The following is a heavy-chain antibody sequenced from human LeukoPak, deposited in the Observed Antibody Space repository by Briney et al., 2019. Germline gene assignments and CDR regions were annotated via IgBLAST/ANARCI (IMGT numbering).Heavy chain of an antibody. J-gene: IGHJ4*02. V-gene: IGHV4-34*01. CDR1: GGSFSGYY. CDR2: INHSGST. CDR3: ARKGGYSYGTFDY. Sequence: PSETLSLTCAVYGGSFSGYYWSWIRQPPGKGLEWIGEINHSGSTNYNPSLKSRVTISVDTSKNQFSLKLSSVTAADTAVYYCARKGGYSYGTFDYWGQGTLVTVSS. D-gene: IGHD5-18*01.